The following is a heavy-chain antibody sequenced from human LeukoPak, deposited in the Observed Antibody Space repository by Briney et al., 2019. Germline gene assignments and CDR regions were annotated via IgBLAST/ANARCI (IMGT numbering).Heavy chain of an antibody. V-gene: IGHV1-18*01. J-gene: IGHJ4*02. CDR3: ARDYVWGSYRLGFDY. CDR2: ISAYNGNT. Sequence: ASVTVSCKASGYTFTIYGISWVRQAPGQGLEWMGWISAYNGNTNYAQKLQGRVTMTTDTSTSTAYMELRSLRSDDTAVYYCARDYVWGSYRLGFDYWGQGTLVTVSS. D-gene: IGHD3-16*02. CDR1: GYTFTIYG.